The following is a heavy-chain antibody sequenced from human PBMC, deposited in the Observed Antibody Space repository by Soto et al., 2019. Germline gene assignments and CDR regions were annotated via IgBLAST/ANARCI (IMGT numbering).Heavy chain of an antibody. D-gene: IGHD3-22*01. CDR3: AKDGGFITMIVVVPYYYGMDV. Sequence: ETLSLTCTVSGGSISSSSYYWGWIRQPPGKGLVWVSRINSDGSSTSYADSVKGRFTISRDNAKNTLYLQMNGLRAEDTAVYYCAKDGGFITMIVVVPYYYGMDVWGQGTTVTVSS. V-gene: IGHV3-74*01. CDR1: GGSISSSSYY. CDR2: INSDGSST. J-gene: IGHJ6*02.